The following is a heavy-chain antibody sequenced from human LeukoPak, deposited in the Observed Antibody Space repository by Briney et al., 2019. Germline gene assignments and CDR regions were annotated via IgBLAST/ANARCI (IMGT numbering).Heavy chain of an antibody. V-gene: IGHV4-4*02. CDR2: IYYSGST. D-gene: IGHD3-10*01. CDR1: GGSISSSNW. Sequence: SETLSLTCAVTGGSISSSNWWSWVRQPPGKGLEWIGYIYYSGSTYYNPSLKSRVTISVDTSKNQFSLKLSSVTAADTAVYYCASGGGVVRGVISPYYYYGMDVWGQGTTVTVSS. CDR3: ASGGGVVRGVISPYYYYGMDV. J-gene: IGHJ6*02.